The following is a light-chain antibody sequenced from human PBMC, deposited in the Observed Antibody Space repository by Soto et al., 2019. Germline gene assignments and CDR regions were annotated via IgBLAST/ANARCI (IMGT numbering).Light chain of an antibody. V-gene: IGLV2-14*03. J-gene: IGLJ1*01. CDR2: GVS. Sequence: QSVLTQPASVSGSPGQSITISCSGTSTDVGHPYNYVSLYQQYPGQAPKLLIFGVSNRPPGISGRFSGSKSGNTASLTISGLQADDEADYYCISFSSSSHREVFGTGTKGTV. CDR3: ISFSSSSHREV. CDR1: STDVGHPYNY.